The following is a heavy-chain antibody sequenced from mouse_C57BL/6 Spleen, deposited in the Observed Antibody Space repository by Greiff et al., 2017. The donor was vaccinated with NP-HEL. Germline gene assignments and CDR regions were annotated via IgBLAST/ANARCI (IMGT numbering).Heavy chain of an antibody. J-gene: IGHJ1*03. Sequence: DVKLVESGGGLVKPGGSLKLSCAASGFTFSDYGMHWVRQAPEKGLAWVVYISSGSSTIYYADTVKGRFTISRDNAKNTLFLQMTSLRSEDTAMYYCARWSNYPYWYFDVWGTGTTVTVSS. CDR3: ARWSNYPYWYFDV. CDR1: GFTFSDYG. CDR2: ISSGSSTI. D-gene: IGHD2-5*01. V-gene: IGHV5-17*01.